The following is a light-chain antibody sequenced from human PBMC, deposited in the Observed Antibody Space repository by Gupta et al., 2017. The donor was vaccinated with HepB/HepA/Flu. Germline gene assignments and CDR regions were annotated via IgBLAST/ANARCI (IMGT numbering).Light chain of an antibody. CDR2: EVN. J-gene: IGLJ2*01. V-gene: IGLV2-8*01. CDR1: SSDVGGYNY. CDR3: SSYAGSNNLL. Sequence: QPALTQPPSASGSPRQSVTISCPGTSSDVGGYNYVSWYQQHPGKAPKLMIYEVNKRTSGVPDRFSGSKSGNTASLTVSGLQAEDEADYYCSSYAGSNNLLFGGGTKLTVL.